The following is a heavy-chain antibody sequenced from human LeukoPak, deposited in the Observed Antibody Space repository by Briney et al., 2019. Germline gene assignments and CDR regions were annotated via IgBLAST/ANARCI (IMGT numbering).Heavy chain of an antibody. CDR2: IYYSGST. D-gene: IGHD3-9*01. J-gene: IGHJ4*02. Sequence: ASETLSLTCTVSGGSISSYYWSWLRQPPGKGLEWIGYIYYSGSTNYNPSLKSRVTISVDTSKNQFSLKLSSVTAADTAVYYCARGFYDILTGYSLDYWGQGTLVTVSS. CDR1: GGSISSYY. V-gene: IGHV4-59*01. CDR3: ARGFYDILTGYSLDY.